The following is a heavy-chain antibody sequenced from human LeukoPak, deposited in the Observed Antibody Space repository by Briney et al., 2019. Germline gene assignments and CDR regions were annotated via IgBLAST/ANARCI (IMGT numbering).Heavy chain of an antibody. CDR3: GGEGITGTTGDY. V-gene: IGHV1-46*01. D-gene: IGHD1-7*01. CDR1: GYTFTRHY. Sequence: ASVKVSCKASGYTFTRHYMHWVRQATGQGLEWMAIINPSGGSTGYAQKFRDRLTVIRDTSTNTVYMELSSLMSEDTAVYYCGGEGITGTTGDYWGQGTLVTVSS. CDR2: INPSGGST. J-gene: IGHJ4*02.